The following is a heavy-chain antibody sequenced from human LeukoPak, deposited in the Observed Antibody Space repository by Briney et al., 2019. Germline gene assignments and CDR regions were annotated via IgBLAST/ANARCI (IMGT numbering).Heavy chain of an antibody. CDR1: GFTFSSYA. Sequence: AGGSLRLSCAASGFTFSSYAMHWVRQAPGKGLEWVAVISHDGSNKYYADSVKGRFTISRDNSKNTLYLQMNSLRAEDTAVYYCARDVEGFGFDYWGQGTLVTVSS. CDR2: ISHDGSNK. V-gene: IGHV3-30*04. J-gene: IGHJ4*02. D-gene: IGHD3-10*01. CDR3: ARDVEGFGFDY.